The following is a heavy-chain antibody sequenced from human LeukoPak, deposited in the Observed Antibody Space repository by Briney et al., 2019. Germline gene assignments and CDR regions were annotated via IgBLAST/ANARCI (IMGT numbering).Heavy chain of an antibody. D-gene: IGHD1-26*01. CDR1: GFTFSSYS. J-gene: IGHJ4*02. CDR3: ARDVFGGSYPSDLGY. V-gene: IGHV3-21*01. CDR2: ISSSSSYI. Sequence: GGSLRLSCAASGFTFSSYSMNWVRQAPGKGLEWVSSISSSSSYIYYADSVKGRFTISRDNAKNSLYLQMNSLRAEDTAVYYCARDVFGGSYPSDLGYWSQGTLVTVSS.